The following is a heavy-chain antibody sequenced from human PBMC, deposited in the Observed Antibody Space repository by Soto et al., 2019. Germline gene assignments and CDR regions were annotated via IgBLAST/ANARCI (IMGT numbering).Heavy chain of an antibody. J-gene: IGHJ5*02. Sequence: EVQLLESGGGLVQPGGSLRLSCAASGFTFSSYAMSWVRQAPGKGLEWVSAISGSGGSTYYADSVKGRCTISRDNSKNALYLQMNSLRAEDTAVYSCAGGGAQLLHYNWFDHWGQGTLVTVSS. D-gene: IGHD2-2*01. CDR2: ISGSGGST. CDR1: GFTFSSYA. V-gene: IGHV3-23*01. CDR3: AGGGAQLLHYNWFDH.